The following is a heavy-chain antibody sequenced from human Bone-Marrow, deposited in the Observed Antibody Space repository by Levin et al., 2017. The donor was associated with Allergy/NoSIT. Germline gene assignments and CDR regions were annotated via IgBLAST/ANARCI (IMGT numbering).Heavy chain of an antibody. D-gene: IGHD4-17*01. CDR1: GGTFSSHT. CDR3: ARESQDYGRYFDS. Sequence: RPGGSLRLSCKSSGGTFSSHTVNWVRQAPGQGLEWMGGIIPVFGSAKYAQAFQGRVTITADESTTTAYMELSSLRSEDTAVYYCARESQDYGRYFDSWGQGTLVSVSS. J-gene: IGHJ4*02. V-gene: IGHV1-69*01. CDR2: IIPVFGSA.